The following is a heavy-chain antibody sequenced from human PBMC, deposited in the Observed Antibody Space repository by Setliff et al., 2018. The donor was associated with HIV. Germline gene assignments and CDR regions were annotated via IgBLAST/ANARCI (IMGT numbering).Heavy chain of an antibody. Sequence: SETLSLTCTVSGGSISSGDYYWSWIRQPPGKGLEWIGYIYYSGSTYYNPSLKSRVTISVDTSKNQFSLKLSSVTAADTAVYYCARVNTMVRGAIGYWGQGTLVTVS. CDR3: ARVNTMVRGAIGY. CDR2: IYYSGST. CDR1: GGSISSGDYY. J-gene: IGHJ4*02. V-gene: IGHV4-30-4*08. D-gene: IGHD3-10*01.